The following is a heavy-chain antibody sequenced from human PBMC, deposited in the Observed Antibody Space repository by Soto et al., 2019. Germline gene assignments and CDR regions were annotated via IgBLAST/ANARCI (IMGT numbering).Heavy chain of an antibody. CDR3: AREYYDFWSVSGGMDV. Sequence: VASVKVSCKASGYTFTSYAMHWVRQAPGQRLEWMGWINAGNGNTKYSQKFQGRVTITRDTSASTAYMELSSLRSEDTAVYYCAREYYDFWSVSGGMDVWGQGTTVTVSS. D-gene: IGHD3-3*01. J-gene: IGHJ6*02. V-gene: IGHV1-3*01. CDR1: GYTFTSYA. CDR2: INAGNGNT.